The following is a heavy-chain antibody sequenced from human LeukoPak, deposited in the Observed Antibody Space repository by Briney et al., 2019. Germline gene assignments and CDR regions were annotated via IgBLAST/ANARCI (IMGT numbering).Heavy chain of an antibody. CDR2: IYYSGIT. CDR3: ARLRRSSPSYYFDY. V-gene: IGHV4-39*01. J-gene: IGHJ4*02. CDR1: GDSISSSDYY. Sequence: SETLSLTCTVSGDSISSSDYYWGCIRQPPGKGLEWIGSIYYSGITYHNPSLKSRVTISVDTSKNQFSLRLSSVTAADTAVYYCARLRRSSPSYYFDYWGQGTLVPVSS. D-gene: IGHD2-15*01.